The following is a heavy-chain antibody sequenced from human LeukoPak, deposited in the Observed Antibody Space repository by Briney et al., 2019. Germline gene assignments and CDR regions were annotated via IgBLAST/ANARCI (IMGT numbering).Heavy chain of an antibody. CDR3: VKVSSTVGVTYFDY. CDR1: GFMFSDYD. Sequence: PGGSLRLSCAASGFMFSDYDTHWVRQAPGKGLEYVSHISANGGSTYYAISVKGRFTISRDNSKNTLYLQMSSLRVEDTAVYYCVKVSSTVGVTYFDYWGQGTLVTVSS. D-gene: IGHD1-26*01. V-gene: IGHV3-64*01. CDR2: ISANGGST. J-gene: IGHJ4*02.